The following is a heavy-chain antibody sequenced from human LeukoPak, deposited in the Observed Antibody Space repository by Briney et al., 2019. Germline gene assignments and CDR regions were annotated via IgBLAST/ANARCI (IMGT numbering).Heavy chain of an antibody. J-gene: IGHJ4*02. CDR3: ARHVGNYYDSSGCFDY. V-gene: IGHV4-39*01. CDR1: GGSISSSSYY. D-gene: IGHD3-22*01. CDR2: IYYSGST. Sequence: PSETLPLTCTVSGGSISSSSYYWGWIRQPPGKGLEWIGSIYYSGSTYYNPSLKSRVTISVDTSKNQFSLKLSSVTAADTAVYYCARHVGNYYDSSGCFDYWGQGTLVTVSS.